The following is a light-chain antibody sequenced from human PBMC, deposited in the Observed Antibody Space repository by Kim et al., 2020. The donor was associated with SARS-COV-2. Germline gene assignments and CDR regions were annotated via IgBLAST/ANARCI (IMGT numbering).Light chain of an antibody. Sequence: LSPGERATLSCRASQSVSSSFAWYQQKPGQTPRLLSYGASNRATGIPARFTGSGSGTDFTLTISSLEPEDSAVYYCQQRSSWPLTFGGGTKVDIK. V-gene: IGKV3-11*01. J-gene: IGKJ4*01. CDR2: GAS. CDR3: QQRSSWPLT. CDR1: QSVSSS.